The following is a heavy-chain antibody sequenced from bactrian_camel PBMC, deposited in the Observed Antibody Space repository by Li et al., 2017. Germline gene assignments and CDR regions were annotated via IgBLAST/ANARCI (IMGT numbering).Heavy chain of an antibody. D-gene: IGHD2*01. CDR2: MATGTGTT. V-gene: IGHV3S1*01. J-gene: IGHJ7*01. Sequence: HVQLVESGGGSVQAGGSLRLSCVVSGYAYSDGYCLGWFRQAPGTEREGVASMATGTGTTNYADSVKGRFTVSRDNGKDTLYLQLNSLKTEDTAIYYCIGTYYFYGMDYWGKGTQVTVS. CDR1: GYAYSDGYC.